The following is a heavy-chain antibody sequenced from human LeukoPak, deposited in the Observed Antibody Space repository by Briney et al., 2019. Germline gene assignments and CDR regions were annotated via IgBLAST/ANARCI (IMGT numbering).Heavy chain of an antibody. D-gene: IGHD2-21*01. Sequence: ASVKVSCKASGGTFSSYAISWVRQAPGQGLEWMGGIILIFGTANYAQKFQGRVTITADESTSTAYMELSSLRSEDTAVYYCARSTLSIPQFAPFDYWGQGTLVTVSS. J-gene: IGHJ4*02. V-gene: IGHV1-69*13. CDR3: ARSTLSIPQFAPFDY. CDR2: IILIFGTA. CDR1: GGTFSSYA.